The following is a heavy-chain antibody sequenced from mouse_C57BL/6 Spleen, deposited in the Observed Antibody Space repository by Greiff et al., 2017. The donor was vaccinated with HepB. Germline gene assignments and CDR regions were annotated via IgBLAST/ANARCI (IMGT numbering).Heavy chain of an antibody. J-gene: IGHJ1*03. CDR3: ARSLHYYGSSPHWYFDV. V-gene: IGHV3-8*01. Sequence: EVKLQESGPGLAKPSQTLSLTCSVTGYSITSDYWNWIRKFPGNKLEYMGYISYSGSTYYNPSLKSRISITRDTSKNQYYLQLNSVTTEDTATYYCARSLHYYGSSPHWYFDVWGTGTTVTVSS. CDR1: GYSITSDY. D-gene: IGHD1-1*01. CDR2: ISYSGST.